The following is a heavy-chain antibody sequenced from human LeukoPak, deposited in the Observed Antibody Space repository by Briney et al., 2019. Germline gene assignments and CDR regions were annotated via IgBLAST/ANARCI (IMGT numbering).Heavy chain of an antibody. CDR2: ITYDGSNK. V-gene: IGHV3-30*01. CDR3: ARTSYYDSSGYYYDYFDY. D-gene: IGHD3-22*01. Sequence: GGSLRLSCAASGFTFSSYAMHWVRQAPGKGLEWVAVITYDGSNKYYADSVEGRFTISRDNSKNTLYLQMNSLRAEDTAVYYCARTSYYDSSGYYYDYFDYWGQGTLVTVSS. J-gene: IGHJ4*02. CDR1: GFTFSSYA.